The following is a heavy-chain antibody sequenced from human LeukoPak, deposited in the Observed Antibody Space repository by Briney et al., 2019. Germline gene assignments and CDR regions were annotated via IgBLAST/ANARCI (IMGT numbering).Heavy chain of an antibody. CDR1: GFTFSSYW. CDR2: INSDGSST. Sequence: GGSLRLSCAASGFTFSSYWMHWVRQAPGKGLVWVSRINSDGSSTNYADSVKGRFTISRDNAKNALYLQMNSLRAEDTAVYYCARSSGYNYYYYYMDVWGKGTTVTVSS. J-gene: IGHJ6*03. V-gene: IGHV3-74*01. D-gene: IGHD5-24*01. CDR3: ARSSGYNYYYYYMDV.